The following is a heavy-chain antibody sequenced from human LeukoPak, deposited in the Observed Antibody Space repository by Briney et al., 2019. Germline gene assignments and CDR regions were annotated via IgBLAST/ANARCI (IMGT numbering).Heavy chain of an antibody. CDR2: ISWNSGSI. CDR1: GFTFDDYA. J-gene: IGHJ4*02. CDR3: TRQSRYFDWSPFDY. Sequence: PGGSLRLSCAASGFTFDDYAMHWVRQAPGKGLEWVSGISWNSGSIGYADSVKGRFTISRDNAKNSLYLQMNSLRAEDTAVYYCTRQSRYFDWSPFDYWGQGTLVTVSS. D-gene: IGHD3-9*01. V-gene: IGHV3-9*01.